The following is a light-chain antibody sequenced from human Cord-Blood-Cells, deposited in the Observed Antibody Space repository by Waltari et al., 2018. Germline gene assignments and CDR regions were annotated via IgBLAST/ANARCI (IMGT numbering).Light chain of an antibody. CDR1: QGISNY. CDR3: QKYNSAPWT. Sequence: QMTPSPSSLPASVGNRVHITCRASQGISNYLAWYQQKPGKVPKLLIYAASTLQSGVPSRFSGSGSGSDFTLTISSLQPEDVATYYCQKYNSAPWTFGQGTKVEIK. J-gene: IGKJ1*01. V-gene: IGKV1-27*01. CDR2: AAS.